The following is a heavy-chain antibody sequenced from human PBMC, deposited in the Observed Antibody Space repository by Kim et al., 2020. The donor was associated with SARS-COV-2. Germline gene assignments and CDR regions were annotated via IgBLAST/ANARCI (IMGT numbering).Heavy chain of an antibody. D-gene: IGHD4-17*01. Sequence: SETLSLTCAVYGGSFSGYYWSWIRQPPGKGLEWIGEINHSGSTNYNPSLKSRVTISVDTSKNQFSLKLSSVTAADTAVYYCARALVESKVNRHYGGNSGGVYYFDYWGQGTLVTVSS. V-gene: IGHV4-34*01. CDR3: ARALVESKVNRHYGGNSGGVYYFDY. J-gene: IGHJ4*02. CDR1: GGSFSGYY. CDR2: INHSGST.